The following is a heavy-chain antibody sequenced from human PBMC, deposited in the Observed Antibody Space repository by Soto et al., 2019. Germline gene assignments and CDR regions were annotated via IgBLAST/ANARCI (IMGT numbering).Heavy chain of an antibody. CDR3: ATSGEYYYYGMDV. Sequence: ASVKVSCKASGYTFTGYYMHWVRQAPGQGLEWMGWINPNSGGTNYAQKFQGWVTMTRDTSISTAYMELSRLRPDDTAVYYCATSGEYYYYGMDVWGQGTTVTVSS. J-gene: IGHJ6*02. CDR1: GYTFTGYY. D-gene: IGHD3-10*01. CDR2: INPNSGGT. V-gene: IGHV1-2*04.